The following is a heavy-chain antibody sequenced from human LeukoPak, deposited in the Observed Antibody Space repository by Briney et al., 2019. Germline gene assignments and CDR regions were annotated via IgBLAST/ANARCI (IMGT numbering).Heavy chain of an antibody. CDR3: ARPTDNYGFGY. Sequence: GESLKISCKGSGYSFTNYWIAWARQMPGKGLEWMGIIYPGDSDTRYNPSFQGQVTISADKSISTAYLQWSSLRASDTAMYYCARPTDNYGFGYWGQGTLVTVSS. J-gene: IGHJ4*02. CDR2: IYPGDSDT. V-gene: IGHV5-51*01. CDR1: GYSFTNYW. D-gene: IGHD5-18*01.